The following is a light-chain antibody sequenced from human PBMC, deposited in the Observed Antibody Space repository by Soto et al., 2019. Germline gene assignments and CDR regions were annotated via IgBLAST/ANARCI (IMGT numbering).Light chain of an antibody. CDR2: DAS. J-gene: IGKJ2*01. Sequence: EIVLTQSPATLSLSPGERATLSCRASQSVSSSLAWYQQRPGQAPRLLIYDASNRAAAIPARFSGSGSGTDFTLTISSLEPEDFAVYFCQQRSNWPRTFGQGTKLEI. CDR1: QSVSSS. CDR3: QQRSNWPRT. V-gene: IGKV3-11*01.